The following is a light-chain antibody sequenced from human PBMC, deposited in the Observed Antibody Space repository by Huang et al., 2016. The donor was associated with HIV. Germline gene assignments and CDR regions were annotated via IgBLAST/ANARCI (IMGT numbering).Light chain of an antibody. CDR1: QSVSDNF. J-gene: IGKJ1*01. CDR3: QHYDNSPPWT. CDR2: GAS. V-gene: IGKV3-20*01. Sequence: EIVLTQSPGTLSLSPGERATLSCRASQSVSDNFLAWYQHKPGQTPRLLIFGASSRATGIPDRFSGSGSGTDFTLTINSLEPEDFAIYYCQHYDNSPPWTFGPGTKVEIK.